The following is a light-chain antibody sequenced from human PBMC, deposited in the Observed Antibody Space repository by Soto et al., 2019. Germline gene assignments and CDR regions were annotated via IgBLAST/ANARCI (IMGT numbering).Light chain of an antibody. CDR3: QQYKSYPLT. Sequence: DIPPCQRLSDPSAPLRDRATIPCRASQSISSSLAWYQQKPGKAPKLLIYKASTLKSGVPSRFSGSGSGTEFTLTISSLQPDDFATYYCQQYKSYPLTFGGGTKVDIK. CDR1: QSISSS. V-gene: IGKV1-5*03. J-gene: IGKJ4*01. CDR2: KAS.